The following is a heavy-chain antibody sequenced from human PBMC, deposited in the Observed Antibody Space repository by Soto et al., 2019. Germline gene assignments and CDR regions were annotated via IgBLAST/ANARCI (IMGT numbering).Heavy chain of an antibody. V-gene: IGHV3-30*18. CDR1: GFTFSSYG. D-gene: IGHD5-12*01. CDR3: AKGDGDGYNALDY. J-gene: IGHJ4*02. CDR2: ISYDGSNK. Sequence: QVQLVESGGGVVQPGRSLRLSCAAYGFTFSSYGMHWVRQAPGKGLEWVAVISYDGSNKYYADSVKGRFTISRDNSKNTLYLQMNSLRAEDTAVYYCAKGDGDGYNALDYWGQGTLVTVSS.